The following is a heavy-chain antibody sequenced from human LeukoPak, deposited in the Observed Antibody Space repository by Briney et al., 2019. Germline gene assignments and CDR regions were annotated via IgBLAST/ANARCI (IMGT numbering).Heavy chain of an antibody. V-gene: IGHV1-2*02. CDR1: GYTFSGYF. Sequence: VASVKVSCKASGYTFSGYFIHWVRQAPGQGLEWMGWINPNSGGTHCSQKFQGRVNMTRDTSISTAYMELSRLRSDDTAVYYCAKGLVGIPAAADFWGQGTLVTVSS. CDR2: INPNSGGT. CDR3: AKGLVGIPAAADF. D-gene: IGHD6-13*01. J-gene: IGHJ4*02.